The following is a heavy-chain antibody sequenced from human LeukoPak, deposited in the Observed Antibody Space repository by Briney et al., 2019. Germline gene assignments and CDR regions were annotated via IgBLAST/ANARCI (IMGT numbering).Heavy chain of an antibody. V-gene: IGHV1-2*02. CDR3: ARDDYYDSSGYLGWFDP. Sequence: ASVKVSCKASGYIFTGYYMHWVRQAPGQGLEWMGWINPNSGGTNYAQKFQGRVTMTRDTSISTAYVELSRLRSDDTAVYYCARDDYYDSSGYLGWFDPWGQGTLVTVSS. CDR2: INPNSGGT. CDR1: GYIFTGYY. J-gene: IGHJ5*02. D-gene: IGHD3-22*01.